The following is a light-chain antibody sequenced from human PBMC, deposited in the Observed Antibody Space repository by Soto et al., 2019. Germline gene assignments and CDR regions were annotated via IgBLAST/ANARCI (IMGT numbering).Light chain of an antibody. CDR3: QTWGTGIVV. CDR2: INSDGSH. V-gene: IGLV4-69*01. J-gene: IGLJ2*01. Sequence: QLVLTQSPSASASLGASVKLTCTLSSGHSSYAIAWHQQQPEKGPRYLMEINSDGSHSKGDGIPDRFSGSSSGAERYLTISGLQSEDEADYYCQTWGTGIVVFGGGTKLTVL. CDR1: SGHSSYA.